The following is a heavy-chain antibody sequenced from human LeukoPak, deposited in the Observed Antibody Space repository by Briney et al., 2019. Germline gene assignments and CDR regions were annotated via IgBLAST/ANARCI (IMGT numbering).Heavy chain of an antibody. V-gene: IGHV3-30*03. CDR1: GFTFSNYG. CDR2: ISYDATNK. J-gene: IGHJ3*02. Sequence: GGSLRLSCAASGFTFSNYGIHWVRQAPGKGLEWVAVISYDATNKYYRDSVKGRFTISRDNSKNTLYLQMNSLRAEDTAVYYCARDLDAFDIWGQGTMVTVSS. CDR3: ARDLDAFDI.